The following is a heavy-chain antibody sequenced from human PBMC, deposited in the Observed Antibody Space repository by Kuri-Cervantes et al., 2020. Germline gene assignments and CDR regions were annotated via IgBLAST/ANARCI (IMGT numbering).Heavy chain of an antibody. Sequence: ASVKVSCKASGYTFTSYGISWVRQAPGQGLEWMGWISAYNGNTNYAQKLQGRVTMTTDTSTSTAYMELRSLRSEDTAVYYCARDTGALALRGYRPHYFDYWGQGTLVTVSS. CDR2: ISAYNGNT. CDR1: GYTFTSYG. D-gene: IGHD5-18*01. J-gene: IGHJ4*02. V-gene: IGHV1-18*01. CDR3: ARDTGALALRGYRPHYFDY.